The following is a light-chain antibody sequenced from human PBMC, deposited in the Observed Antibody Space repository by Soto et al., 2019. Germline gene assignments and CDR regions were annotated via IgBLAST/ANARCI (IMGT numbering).Light chain of an antibody. V-gene: IGKV3-11*01. CDR3: QHRANWSPSVT. Sequence: EIVLTQSPATLSLSPGARATLSCRASQSVGTFLAWYQQKPGQAPRLLIYDVSNRATGIPARFGGSGSETDFTLTIRRLEPEDFAVYYCQHRANWSPSVTFGGGTRV. J-gene: IGKJ4*01. CDR2: DVS. CDR1: QSVGTF.